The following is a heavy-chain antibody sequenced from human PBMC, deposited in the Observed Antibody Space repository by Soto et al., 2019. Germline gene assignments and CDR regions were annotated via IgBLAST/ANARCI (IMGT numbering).Heavy chain of an antibody. CDR2: IYYSGST. V-gene: IGHV4-61*01. CDR3: ARAHKAIVLVPAAQFDY. D-gene: IGHD2-2*01. J-gene: IGHJ4*02. CDR1: GGSVSSGSYY. Sequence: PSETLSLTCTVSGGSVSSGSYYWSWIRQPPGKGLDWIGYIYYSGSTNYNPSLESRVTISVDTSKNQFSLKLSSVTAADTAVYYCARAHKAIVLVPAAQFDYWGQETRVTFPS.